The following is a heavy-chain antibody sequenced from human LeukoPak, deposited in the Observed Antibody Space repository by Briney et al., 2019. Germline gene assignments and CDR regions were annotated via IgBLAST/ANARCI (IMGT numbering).Heavy chain of an antibody. CDR2: LHFIETP. J-gene: IGHJ4*02. CDR3: TRGGDVYKLGNF. CDR1: DDSISTNNYY. V-gene: IGHV4-39*01. D-gene: IGHD5-24*01. Sequence: PSETLSLTCTVSDDSISTNNYYWSWIRQPPGKGLEWVWTLHFIETPCHSPSLNILLSTSLDTSKKLFSLMLKSVTATDTAGYCCTRGGDVYKLGNFWGQGTLVTVSS.